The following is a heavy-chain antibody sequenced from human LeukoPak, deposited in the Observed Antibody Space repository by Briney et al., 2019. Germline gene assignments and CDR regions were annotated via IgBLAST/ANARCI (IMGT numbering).Heavy chain of an antibody. CDR1: GYTFTCYY. D-gene: IGHD5-18*01. CDR3: ARVSAIGGYITYYFDY. Sequence: GASVKVSCKASGYTFTCYYMHWVRQAPGQGLEWMGRINTNSGGTNYAQKFQGRVTMTRDTSISTAYMELSRLRSDDTAVYYCARVSAIGGYITYYFDYWGQGTLVTVSS. CDR2: INTNSGGT. V-gene: IGHV1-2*06. J-gene: IGHJ4*02.